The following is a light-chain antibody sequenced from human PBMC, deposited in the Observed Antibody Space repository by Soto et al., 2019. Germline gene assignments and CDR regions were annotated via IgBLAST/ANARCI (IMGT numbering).Light chain of an antibody. CDR1: SSNIGAGYD. V-gene: IGLV1-40*01. CDR3: QSYDSSLSVYV. CDR2: GNN. Sequence: QSVLTQPPSVFGAPGQRVTISCTGSSSNIGAGYDVHWYQQLPGTAPKVLIYGNNNRPSGVPDRFSGSKSGTSASLAITGLQAEDEADYYCQSYDSSLSVYVFGTGTKLTVL. J-gene: IGLJ1*01.